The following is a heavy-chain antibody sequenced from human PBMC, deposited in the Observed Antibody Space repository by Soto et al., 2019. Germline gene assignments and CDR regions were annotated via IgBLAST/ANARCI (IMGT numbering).Heavy chain of an antibody. CDR3: ARGGDWQFDY. CDR1: GDSISSDKW. CDR2: IHHSGRT. Sequence: QVQLQESGPGLVKPSGTLSLTCAVSGDSISSDKWWSWVRQPPGKGLEWIGEIHHSGRTNYNPSLKSGVHILVEKSKNQVSLELSSMTAADTAVYYCARGGDWQFDYWGQGTLVTVSS. V-gene: IGHV4-4*02. D-gene: IGHD2-21*02. J-gene: IGHJ4*02.